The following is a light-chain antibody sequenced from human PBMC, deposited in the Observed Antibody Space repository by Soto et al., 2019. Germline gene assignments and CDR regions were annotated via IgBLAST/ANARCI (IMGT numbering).Light chain of an antibody. J-gene: IGKJ1*01. CDR1: QSVNFY. V-gene: IGKV3-15*01. Sequence: EIVLTQSPGTLSLSPGERATLSCRASQSVNFYLAWYQQKPGQAPRLLIYGASTRATGVPSRFSGSGSGTEFTFTISSLQSEDFALYYCLQYNDWVPTFGQGTKVDNK. CDR2: GAS. CDR3: LQYNDWVPT.